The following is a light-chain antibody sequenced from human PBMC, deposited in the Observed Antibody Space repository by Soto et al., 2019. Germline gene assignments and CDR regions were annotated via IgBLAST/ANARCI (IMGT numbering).Light chain of an antibody. J-gene: IGKJ3*01. V-gene: IGKV3-20*01. CDR1: QSFSSSY. CDR3: QHYGSALFT. CDR2: GAS. Sequence: EIVLTQSPGTLSLSPGERATLSCRASQSFSSSYLAWYQQKPGQAPRLLIYGASCRATGIPDRFSGSGSGTAFTLTISSLEPEDFAVYYCQHYGSALFTFGPGTKVDVK.